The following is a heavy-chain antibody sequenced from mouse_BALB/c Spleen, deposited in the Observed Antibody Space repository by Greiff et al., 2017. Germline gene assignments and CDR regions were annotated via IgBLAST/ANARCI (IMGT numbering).Heavy chain of an antibody. CDR2: INPSTGYT. V-gene: IGHV1-7*01. J-gene: IGHJ3*01. CDR1: GYTFTSYW. Sequence: VQLQQSGAELAKPGASVKMSCKASGYTFTSYWMHWVKQRPGQGLEWIGYINPSTGYTEYNQKFKDKATLTADKSSSTAYMQLSSQTSEDSAVYYCARRTTMGSWFAYWGQGTLVTVSA. D-gene: IGHD2-13*01. CDR3: ARRTTMGSWFAY.